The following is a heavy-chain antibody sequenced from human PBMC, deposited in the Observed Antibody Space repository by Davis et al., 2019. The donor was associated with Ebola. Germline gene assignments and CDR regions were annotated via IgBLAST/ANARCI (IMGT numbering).Heavy chain of an antibody. CDR3: ARDDYYGSGSYSPSYYYGMDV. CDR2: IYYRGST. J-gene: IGHJ6*04. Sequence: MPSETLSLTFTLSGGSISSGGYYWSWIRQHPGMGLEWPGYIYYRGSTYYNPSLKSRVTISVDTSKNQFSLKLSSVTAADTAVYYCARDDYYGSGSYSPSYYYGMDVWGKGTTVTVSS. D-gene: IGHD3-10*01. V-gene: IGHV4-31*03. CDR1: GGSISSGGYY.